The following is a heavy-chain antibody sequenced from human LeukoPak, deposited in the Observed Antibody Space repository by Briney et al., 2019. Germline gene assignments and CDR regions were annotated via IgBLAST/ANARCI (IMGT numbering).Heavy chain of an antibody. CDR1: GGTFSSYA. Sequence: ASVKVSCKASGGTFSSYAISWVRQAPGQGLEWMGGIIPIFGTANYAQKFQGRVTITADKSTSTAYMELSSLRSEDTAVYYCARVFWDYYGSGSYSERDAFDIWGQGTMVTVSS. D-gene: IGHD3-10*01. V-gene: IGHV1-69*06. CDR2: IIPIFGTA. CDR3: ARVFWDYYGSGSYSERDAFDI. J-gene: IGHJ3*02.